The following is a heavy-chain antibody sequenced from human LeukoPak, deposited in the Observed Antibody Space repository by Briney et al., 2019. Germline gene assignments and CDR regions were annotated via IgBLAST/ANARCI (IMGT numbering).Heavy chain of an antibody. J-gene: IGHJ4*02. CDR2: INHSGST. Sequence: SETLSLTCAVYGGSFSGYYWSWIRQPPGKGLEWIGEINHSGSTNYNPSLKSRVTISVDTSKNQFSLKLSSVTAADTAVYYCARHYSPIDYWGQGTLVTVSS. CDR3: ARHYSPIDY. D-gene: IGHD2-15*01. V-gene: IGHV4-34*01. CDR1: GGSFSGYY.